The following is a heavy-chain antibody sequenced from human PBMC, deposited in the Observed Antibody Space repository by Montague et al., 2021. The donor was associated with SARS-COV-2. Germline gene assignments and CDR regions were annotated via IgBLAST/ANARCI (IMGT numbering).Heavy chain of an antibody. D-gene: IGHD3-9*01. J-gene: IGHJ6*03. CDR2: NNK. Sequence: NNKYYADSVKGLFTISRDNSKNTLYLQMNSLRAEDTAVYYCARTEILTGNYYYYYYMDVWGKGTTVT. CDR3: ARTEILTGNYYYYYYMDV. V-gene: IGHV3-33*01.